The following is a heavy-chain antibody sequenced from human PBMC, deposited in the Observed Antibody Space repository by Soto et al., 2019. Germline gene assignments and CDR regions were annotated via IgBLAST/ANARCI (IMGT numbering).Heavy chain of an antibody. Sequence: ASVKVSCKASGYTFTSYGISWVRQAPGQGLEWMGWISAYNGNTNYAQKLQGRVTMTTDTSTSTAYMELRSLRSDDTAVYYCARGGPLGGSYDYIWGSYRQVLLPLAYWGQGTLVTVSS. CDR1: GYTFTSYG. D-gene: IGHD3-16*02. CDR2: ISAYNGNT. CDR3: ARGGPLGGSYDYIWGSYRQVLLPLAY. V-gene: IGHV1-18*01. J-gene: IGHJ4*02.